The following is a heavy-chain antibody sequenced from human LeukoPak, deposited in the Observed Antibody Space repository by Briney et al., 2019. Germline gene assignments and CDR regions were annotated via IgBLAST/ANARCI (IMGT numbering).Heavy chain of an antibody. J-gene: IGHJ4*02. CDR3: ARSGYSGYDSFDY. CDR1: GYSFTSYW. CDR2: IYPGDSGT. D-gene: IGHD5-12*01. Sequence: PGESLKISCKGSGYSFTSYWIGWVRQMPGKGLEWMGIIYPGDSGTKYSPSFQGQVTISADKSISTAYLQWSSLKASDTAMYYCARSGYSGYDSFDYWGQGTLVTVSS. V-gene: IGHV5-51*01.